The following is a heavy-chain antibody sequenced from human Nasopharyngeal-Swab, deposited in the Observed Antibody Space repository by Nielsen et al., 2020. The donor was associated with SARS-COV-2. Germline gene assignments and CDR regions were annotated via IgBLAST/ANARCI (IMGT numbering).Heavy chain of an antibody. CDR2: INNNNGKK. CDR3: ARDPRITIFGVVIPTTGDAFDI. J-gene: IGHJ3*02. Sequence: ASVKVSCKASGYTFTSYDMNWVRQDAGQGIEWMGWINNNNGKKTYDQGFTGRFVFSLDTSVSTAYLQISSLKAEDTAVYYCARDPRITIFGVVIPTTGDAFDIWGQGTMVTVSS. V-gene: IGHV7-4-1*02. D-gene: IGHD3-3*01. CDR1: GYTFTSYD.